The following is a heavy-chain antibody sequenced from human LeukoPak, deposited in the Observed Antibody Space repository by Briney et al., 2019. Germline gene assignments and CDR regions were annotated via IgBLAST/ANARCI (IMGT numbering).Heavy chain of an antibody. D-gene: IGHD6-13*01. CDR3: ARSGVAAAGRTYYYYYMDV. J-gene: IGHJ6*03. Sequence: GASVKVSCKASGYTFTGYYMHWVRQAPGQGLEWMGWINPNSGGTNYAQKFQGRVTMTRDTSISTAYMELSRLRSDDTAVYYCARSGVAAAGRTYYYYYMDVWGKGTTVTVSS. CDR2: INPNSGGT. CDR1: GYTFTGYY. V-gene: IGHV1-2*02.